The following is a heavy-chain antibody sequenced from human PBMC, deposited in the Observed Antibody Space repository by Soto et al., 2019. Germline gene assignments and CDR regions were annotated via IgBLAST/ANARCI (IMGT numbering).Heavy chain of an antibody. J-gene: IGHJ6*02. CDR3: ARPFRVFRLGGMDV. CDR2: IYYSGST. D-gene: IGHD3-16*01. CDR1: GGSISSSSYY. Sequence: SETLSLTCTVSGGSISSSSYYWGWIRQPPGKGLEWIGSIYYSGSTYYNPSLKSRVTISVDTSKNQFSLKLSSVTAADTAVYYCARPFRVFRLGGMDVWGQGTTVTVSS. V-gene: IGHV4-39*01.